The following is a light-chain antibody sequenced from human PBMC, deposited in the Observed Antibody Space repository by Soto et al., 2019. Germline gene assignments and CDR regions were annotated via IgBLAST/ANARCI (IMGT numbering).Light chain of an antibody. V-gene: IGKV1-39*01. CDR1: QGISTY. Sequence: DIQMTQSPSSLSASVGDRVTITCRASQGISTYLNWYHQKPGKAPKPLIYAASSLQSGVPSRFSGSGSETDFTLTISSLQPEDFATYSCQQSYSTTWTFGQGTKADI. J-gene: IGKJ1*01. CDR3: QQSYSTTWT. CDR2: AAS.